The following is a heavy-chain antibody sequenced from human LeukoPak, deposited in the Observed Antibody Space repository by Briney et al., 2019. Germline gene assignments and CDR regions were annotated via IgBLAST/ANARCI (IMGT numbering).Heavy chain of an antibody. CDR1: GFTFSTDN. D-gene: IGHD3/OR15-3a*01. Sequence: GGSLRLPCVASGFTFSTDNMTWVRQAPGKGLDWVAFIDAGGNYIQYADSVKGRFIISRDNAQNSLFLEANSLRVEDTAVYYCARDKGLAIRAYDIWGQGTMVTVSS. CDR3: ARDKGLAIRAYDI. CDR2: IDAGGNYI. J-gene: IGHJ3*02. V-gene: IGHV3-21*06.